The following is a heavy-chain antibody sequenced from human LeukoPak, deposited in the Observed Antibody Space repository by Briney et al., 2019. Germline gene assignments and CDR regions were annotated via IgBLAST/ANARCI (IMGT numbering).Heavy chain of an antibody. Sequence: GGSLRLSCAASGFTFSSYAMSWVRQAPGKGLEWVSAISGSGGSTYYADSVKGRFTISRDNSKNTLYLQMNSLRAEDTAVYYCAKWKLGSSYQLLEGGQRAFDIWGQGTMVTVSS. CDR1: GFTFSSYA. V-gene: IGHV3-23*01. CDR3: AKWKLGSSYQLLEGGQRAFDI. CDR2: ISGSGGST. J-gene: IGHJ3*02. D-gene: IGHD2-2*01.